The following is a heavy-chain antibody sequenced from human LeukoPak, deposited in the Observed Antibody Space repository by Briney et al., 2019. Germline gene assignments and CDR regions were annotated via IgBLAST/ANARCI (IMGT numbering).Heavy chain of an antibody. CDR2: IKQDGSEK. J-gene: IGHJ6*03. Sequence: PGGSLRLSCAASGSTFSSYWMSWVRQAPGKGLEWVANIKQDGSEKYYVDSVKGRFTISRDNAKNSLYLQMNSLRAEDTAVYYCARAISSSWSFYYYYMDVWGKGTTVTVSS. CDR1: GSTFSSYW. V-gene: IGHV3-7*01. CDR3: ARAISSSWSFYYYYMDV. D-gene: IGHD6-13*01.